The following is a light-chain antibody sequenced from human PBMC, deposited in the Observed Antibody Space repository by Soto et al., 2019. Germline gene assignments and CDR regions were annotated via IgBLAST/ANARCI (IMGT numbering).Light chain of an antibody. V-gene: IGKV3-15*01. Sequence: EIVMTQSPATLSVSQGERATLSCRASQSVSSNLAWYQQKPGQAPRLLIYSASTRATDIPARFSGSGSGTDFSLTISSLQSEDFALYYCHQYNSWPPGTFGQGTKVDI. CDR3: HQYNSWPPGT. CDR1: QSVSSN. J-gene: IGKJ2*01. CDR2: SAS.